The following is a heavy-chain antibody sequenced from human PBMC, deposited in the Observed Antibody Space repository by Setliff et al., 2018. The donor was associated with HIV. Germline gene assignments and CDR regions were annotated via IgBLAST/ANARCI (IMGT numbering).Heavy chain of an antibody. CDR2: IYPNGSP. CDR1: GGSINNYY. V-gene: IGHV4-4*08. D-gene: IGHD3-10*01. Sequence: PSETLSLTCTVSGGSINNYYWSWIRQPPGKGLEWIGYIYPNGSPDYPSGNIVYNPSFRSRVTLSLDTSKNQFSLKLTSVTAADAAVYYCTGDYNSGSYRFDYWGQGTPVTVS. J-gene: IGHJ4*02. CDR3: TGDYNSGSYRFDY.